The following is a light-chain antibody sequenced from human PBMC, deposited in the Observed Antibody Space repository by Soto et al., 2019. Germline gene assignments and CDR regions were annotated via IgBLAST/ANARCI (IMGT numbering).Light chain of an antibody. CDR2: EVS. CDR3: TAYTTNEEV. Sequence: QSVLTQPASVSGSPGESITISCTGSSSDVGRYNYVAWYQQYPGKAPKLIISEVSNRPSGVSNRFSGSKSGNTASLTISGLQTEDEADYYCTAYTTNEEVFGTGTKVTVL. CDR1: SSDVGRYNY. J-gene: IGLJ1*01. V-gene: IGLV2-14*01.